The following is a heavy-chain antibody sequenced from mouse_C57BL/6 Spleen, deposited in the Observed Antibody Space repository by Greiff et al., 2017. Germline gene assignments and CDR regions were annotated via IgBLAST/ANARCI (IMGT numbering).Heavy chain of an antibody. J-gene: IGHJ4*01. CDR3: ARYNGSPHYYAMDY. CDR2: ISSGGSYT. V-gene: IGHV5-6*01. CDR1: GFTFSSYG. D-gene: IGHD1-1*01. Sequence: EVKVVESGGDLVKPGGSLKLSCAASGFTFSSYGMSWVRQTPDKRLEWVATISSGGSYTYYPDSVKGRFTISRDNAKNTLYLQMSSLKSEDTAMYYCARYNGSPHYYAMDYWGQGTSVTVSS.